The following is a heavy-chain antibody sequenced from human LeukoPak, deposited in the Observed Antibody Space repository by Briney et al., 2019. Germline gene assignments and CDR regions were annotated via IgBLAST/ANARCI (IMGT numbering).Heavy chain of an antibody. Sequence: KPSETLSLTCAVYGGSFSGYYWGWIRQPPGKGLQWIGEINHSGSTNYNPSLKSRVTISVDTSKNQFSLKLSSVTAVDMAVYYCATSGGPINWFDPWGQGTLVTVSS. CDR3: ATSGGPINWFDP. CDR2: INHSGST. V-gene: IGHV4-34*01. J-gene: IGHJ5*02. D-gene: IGHD2-15*01. CDR1: GGSFSGYY.